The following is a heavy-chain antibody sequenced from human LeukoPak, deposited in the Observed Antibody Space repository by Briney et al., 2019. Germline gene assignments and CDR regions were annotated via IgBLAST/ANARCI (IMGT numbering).Heavy chain of an antibody. J-gene: IGHJ4*02. CDR3: AREKGYCSSTSCYIEPFFDY. V-gene: IGHV4-4*07. Sequence: SETLSLTCTVSGGSISSYYWSWIRQPAGKGLEWIGRIYTSGSTNYNPSLKSRVTMSVDTSKNQFSLKLSSVTAADTAVYHCAREKGYCSSTSCYIEPFFDYWGQGTLVTVSS. D-gene: IGHD2-2*02. CDR1: GGSISSYY. CDR2: IYTSGST.